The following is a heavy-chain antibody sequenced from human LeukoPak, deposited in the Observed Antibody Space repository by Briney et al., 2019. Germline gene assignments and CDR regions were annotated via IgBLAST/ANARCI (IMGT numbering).Heavy chain of an antibody. D-gene: IGHD2-15*01. J-gene: IGHJ4*02. CDR3: ARGRHRFGGSSDY. CDR1: GFTVSDNN. V-gene: IGHV3-53*01. Sequence: GGSLRLSCAASGFTVSDNNMSWVRQAPGKGLEWVSVIYSGGSTYYADSVKGRFTISRDNSKNTLYLQMNSLRAEDTAMYYCARGRHRFGGSSDYWGQGTLVTVSS. CDR2: IYSGGST.